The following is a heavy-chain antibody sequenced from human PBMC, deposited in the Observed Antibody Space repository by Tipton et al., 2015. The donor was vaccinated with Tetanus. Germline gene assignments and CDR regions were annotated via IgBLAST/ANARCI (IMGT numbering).Heavy chain of an antibody. Sequence: SLRLSCAASGFTFSSYSMNWVRQAPGKGLEWVSYISSSSSTIYYADSVKGRFTISRDNAKNSLSLQMDSLKVEDTAIYYCVSGPNYGRYWGQGTQVTVAS. CDR1: GFTFSSYS. CDR2: ISSSSSTI. J-gene: IGHJ4*02. V-gene: IGHV3-48*01. D-gene: IGHD4-17*01. CDR3: VSGPNYGRY.